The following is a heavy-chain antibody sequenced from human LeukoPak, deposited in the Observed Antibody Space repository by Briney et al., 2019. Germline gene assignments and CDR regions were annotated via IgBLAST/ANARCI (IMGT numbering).Heavy chain of an antibody. V-gene: IGHV3-9*01. J-gene: IGHJ4*02. CDR2: ISWNSGSI. CDR1: GFTFDDYA. CDR3: AKDLGYSSSWSDY. D-gene: IGHD6-13*01. Sequence: GRSLRLSCAASGFTFDDYAMHWVRQAPGKGLEWVSGISWNSGSIGYADSVKGRFTISRDNAKNSLYLQVNSLRAEDTALYYCAKDLGYSSSWSDYWGQGTLVTVSS.